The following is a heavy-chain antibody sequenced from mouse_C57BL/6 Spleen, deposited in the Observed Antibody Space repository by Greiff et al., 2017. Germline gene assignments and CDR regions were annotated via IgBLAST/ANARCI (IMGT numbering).Heavy chain of an antibody. Sequence: QVQLQQPGAELVKPGASVKLSCKASGYTFTSYWMHWVKQRPGRGLEWIGSIDPNSGGTKYNEKFKGKATLTVDKPSSTAYMQLRSLTSEDAAVDYCARHYGPYYCDYWGQGTTLTVSA. CDR2: IDPNSGGT. CDR3: ARHYGPYYCDY. V-gene: IGHV1-72*01. CDR1: GYTFTSYW. J-gene: IGHJ2*01. D-gene: IGHD1-2*01.